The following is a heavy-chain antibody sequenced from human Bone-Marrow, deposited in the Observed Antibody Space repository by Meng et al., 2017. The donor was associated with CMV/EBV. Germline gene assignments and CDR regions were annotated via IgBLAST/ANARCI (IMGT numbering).Heavy chain of an antibody. D-gene: IGHD3-3*01. Sequence: SETLSLTCTVSGGSISSYYWSWIRQPPGKGLEWIGYIYYSGSTNYNPSLKSRVTISVDTSKNQFSLKLSSVTAADTAVYYCARGWRITIFGVVIIDGGYFDYWGQGTLVTVSS. CDR2: IYYSGST. CDR1: GGSISSYY. J-gene: IGHJ4*02. V-gene: IGHV4-59*12. CDR3: ARGWRITIFGVVIIDGGYFDY.